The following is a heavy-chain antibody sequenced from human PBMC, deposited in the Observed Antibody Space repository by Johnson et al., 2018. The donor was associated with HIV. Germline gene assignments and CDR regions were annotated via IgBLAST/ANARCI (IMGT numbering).Heavy chain of an antibody. Sequence: VQLVESGGGLVQPDGSLKLSCAASGFVVSDSAIHWVRQTSGKGLEWVGRIRSKTDGGTTDYAEPVKGRFTISRDDLKNTLYLQMNSLKSEDTAVYYCTALWAAAGDAFDIWGQGTMVTVSS. CDR2: IRSKTDGGTT. D-gene: IGHD6-13*01. J-gene: IGHJ3*02. CDR3: TALWAAAGDAFDI. V-gene: IGHV3-15*01. CDR1: GFVVSDSA.